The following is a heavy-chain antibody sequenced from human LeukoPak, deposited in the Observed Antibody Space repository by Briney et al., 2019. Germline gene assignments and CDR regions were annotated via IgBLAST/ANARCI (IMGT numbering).Heavy chain of an antibody. D-gene: IGHD3-10*01. J-gene: IGHJ5*02. CDR3: ARLGGSGSYRERWFDP. CDR2: IYYSGST. V-gene: IGHV4-39*01. CDR1: GGSISSTYW. Sequence: SETLSLTCAVSGGSISSTYWWSWVRQPPGKGLEWIGSIYYSGSTYYNPSLKSRVTISVDTSKNQFSLKLSSVTAADTAVYYCARLGGSGSYRERWFDPWGQGTLVTVSS.